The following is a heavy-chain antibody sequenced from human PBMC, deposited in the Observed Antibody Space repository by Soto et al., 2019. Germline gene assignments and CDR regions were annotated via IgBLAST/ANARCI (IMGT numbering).Heavy chain of an antibody. J-gene: IGHJ4*02. CDR1: GGSISSSSYY. Sequence: SETLSLTCTVSGGSISSSSYYWGWIRQPPGKGLEWIGSIYYSGSTYYNPSLKSRVTISVDTSKNQFSLKLSSVTAADTAVYYCASLTAQTRDFDYWGQGTLVTVSS. D-gene: IGHD5-18*01. V-gene: IGHV4-39*01. CDR2: IYYSGST. CDR3: ASLTAQTRDFDY.